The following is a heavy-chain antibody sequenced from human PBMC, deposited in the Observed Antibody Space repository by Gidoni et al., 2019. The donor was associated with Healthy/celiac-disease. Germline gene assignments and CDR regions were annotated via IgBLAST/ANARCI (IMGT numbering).Heavy chain of an antibody. CDR2: INHSGST. D-gene: IGHD2-2*01. J-gene: IGHJ6*02. CDR3: ARVGGYCSSTSCYGRGYGMDV. CDR1: GGSFSGYY. Sequence: QVQLQQWGAGLLKPSETLSLTCAVYGGSFSGYYWSWIRQPPGKGLEWIGEINHSGSTNYNPSLKSRVTISVDTSKNQFSLKLISVTAADTAVYYCARVGGYCSSTSCYGRGYGMDVWGQGTTVTVSS. V-gene: IGHV4-34*01.